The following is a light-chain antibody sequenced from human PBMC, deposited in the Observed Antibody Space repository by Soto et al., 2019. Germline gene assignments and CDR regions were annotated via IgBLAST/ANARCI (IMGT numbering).Light chain of an antibody. CDR2: EVS. V-gene: IGLV2-14*01. Sequence: SVLTQPASVSGSPGQSTTISCTGTNSDVGGYNYVSWYQQHPGKAPELMIYEVSHRPSGVSNRFSGSKSDNTASLTISGLQAEDEADYYCSSYTSISTLYVFGTGTKVTVL. CDR1: NSDVGGYNY. CDR3: SSYTSISTLYV. J-gene: IGLJ1*01.